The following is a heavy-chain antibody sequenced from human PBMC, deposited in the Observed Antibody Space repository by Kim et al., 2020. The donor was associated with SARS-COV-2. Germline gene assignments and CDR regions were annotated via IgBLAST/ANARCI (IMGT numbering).Heavy chain of an antibody. J-gene: IGHJ6*02. CDR2: IIPIFGTA. V-gene: IGHV1-69*13. D-gene: IGHD4-17*01. CDR3: ARGPTVTTPKPLGYYYYYGMDV. CDR1: GGTFSSYA. Sequence: SVKVSCKASGGTFSSYAISWVRQAPGQGLEWMGGIIPIFGTANYAQKFQGRVTITADESTSTAYMELSSLRSEDTAVYYCARGPTVTTPKPLGYYYYYGMDVWGQGTTVTVSS.